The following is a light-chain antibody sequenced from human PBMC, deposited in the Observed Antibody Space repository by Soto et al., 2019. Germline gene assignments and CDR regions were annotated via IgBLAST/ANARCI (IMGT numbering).Light chain of an antibody. CDR2: GAS. J-gene: IGKJ3*01. CDR3: QHYGGSFI. Sequence: EIVMTQSPATLSVSPGEGATLSCRASQSVSSKLAWYQQKPGQAPRLLIYGASTRATGIPARFSGSGSGTDFTLSISRLEPEDFAVYYCQHYGGSFIFGPGTKVDIK. CDR1: QSVSSK. V-gene: IGKV3-15*01.